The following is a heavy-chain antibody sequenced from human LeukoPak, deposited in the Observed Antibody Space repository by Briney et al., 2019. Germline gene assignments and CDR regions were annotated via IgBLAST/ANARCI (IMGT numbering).Heavy chain of an antibody. Sequence: GGSLRLSCAASGFTFSSYSMNWVRQAPGKGLEWVSFISSSSSYIYYADSVKGRFTISRDNAKNSLYLQMNSLRAEDTAVCYCARDPHARDSSGYYGWGQGTLVTVSS. J-gene: IGHJ4*02. V-gene: IGHV3-21*01. D-gene: IGHD3-22*01. CDR3: ARDPHARDSSGYYG. CDR2: ISSSSSYI. CDR1: GFTFSSYS.